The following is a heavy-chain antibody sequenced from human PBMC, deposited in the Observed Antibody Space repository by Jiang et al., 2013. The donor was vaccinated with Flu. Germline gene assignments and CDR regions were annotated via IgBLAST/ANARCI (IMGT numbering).Heavy chain of an antibody. CDR2: ISWNSGSI. Sequence: VESGGGLVQPGRSLRLSCAASGFTFDDYAMHWVRQAPGKGLEWVSGISWNSGSIGYADSVKGRFTISRDNAKNSLYLQMNSLRAEDTALYYCAKGGIRDSSGYSEYFQHWGQGTLVTVSS. V-gene: IGHV3-9*01. J-gene: IGHJ1*01. D-gene: IGHD3-22*01. CDR3: AKGGIRDSSGYSEYFQH. CDR1: GFTFDDYA.